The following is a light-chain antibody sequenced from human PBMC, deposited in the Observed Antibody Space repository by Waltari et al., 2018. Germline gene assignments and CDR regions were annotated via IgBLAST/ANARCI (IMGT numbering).Light chain of an antibody. CDR3: MQALQTPRT. J-gene: IGKJ1*01. Sequence: IVMTQSSLSLPVTPGEPASITCRPSQSLLNSNDYNYLDWYRRKQGQYQQLLIYLGSNRASGVPDRFSGSGSGTDFTLKISRVEAEDVGVYYCMQALQTPRTFGQGTKVEIK. CDR2: LGS. CDR1: QSLLNSNDYNY. V-gene: IGKV2-28*01.